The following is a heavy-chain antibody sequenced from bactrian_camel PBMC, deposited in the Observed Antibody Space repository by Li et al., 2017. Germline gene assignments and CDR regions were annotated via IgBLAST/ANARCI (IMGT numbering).Heavy chain of an antibody. CDR3: KAEVNLAASTAYNCRRIGGNA. V-gene: IGHV3S53*01. J-gene: IGHJ6*01. CDR2: LNSNGST. Sequence: LVESGGGSVVAGGSLRLSCAASGYPGCRYDMSWYRQAPGKEREFIATLNSNGSTKYVDSVKGRATISRDNAENTVNLQMNSLKPEDTAMYYCKAEVNLAASTAYNCRRIGGNAWGQGTQVTVS. CDR1: GYPGCRYD. D-gene: IGHD3*01.